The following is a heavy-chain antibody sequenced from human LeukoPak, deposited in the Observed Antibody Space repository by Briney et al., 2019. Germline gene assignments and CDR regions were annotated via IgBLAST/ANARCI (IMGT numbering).Heavy chain of an antibody. Sequence: GGSLRLSCEVSGFTFSDHYMSWIRQAPGKRLEWVSYISSGSTYTNYADSVEGRFTISRDNAKNSLYLQMNSLRAEDTAVYYCARGDYGGDYFDYWGQGTLATV. V-gene: IGHV3-11*05. D-gene: IGHD4-23*01. CDR1: GFTFSDHY. CDR2: ISSGSTYT. J-gene: IGHJ4*02. CDR3: ARGDYGGDYFDY.